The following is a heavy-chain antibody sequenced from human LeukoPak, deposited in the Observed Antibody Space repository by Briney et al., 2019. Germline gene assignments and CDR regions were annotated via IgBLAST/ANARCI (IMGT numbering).Heavy chain of an antibody. CDR1: GFTFSTYA. CDR3: ARVSGYVDY. V-gene: IGHV3-30-3*01. J-gene: IGHJ4*02. D-gene: IGHD1-26*01. CDR2: ISYDGTNK. Sequence: QPGGSLRLSCAASGFTFSTYAMHWVRQAPGKGLEWVALISYDGTNKYYADSVKGRFTLSRDNSKNTLYLQMNSLRAEDTAVYYCARVSGYVDYWGQGTLVTVSS.